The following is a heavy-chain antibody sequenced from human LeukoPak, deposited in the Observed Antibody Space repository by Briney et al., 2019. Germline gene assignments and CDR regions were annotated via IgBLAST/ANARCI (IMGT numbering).Heavy chain of an antibody. D-gene: IGHD4-17*01. CDR2: IYYSGST. V-gene: IGHV4-59*01. Sequence: SETLSLTCTVSGGSISSYYWSWIRQPPGKGLEWIGYIYYSGSTNYNPSLKSRVTISVDTPKNQFSLKLSSVTAADTAVYYCARETHYGDYDYWGQGTLVTVSS. CDR3: ARETHYGDYDY. CDR1: GGSISSYY. J-gene: IGHJ4*02.